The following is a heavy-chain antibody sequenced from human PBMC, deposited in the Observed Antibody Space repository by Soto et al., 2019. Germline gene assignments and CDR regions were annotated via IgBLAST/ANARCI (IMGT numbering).Heavy chain of an antibody. D-gene: IGHD6-19*01. CDR1: GYTFTSYG. V-gene: IGHV1-18*01. CDR2: ISAYNGNT. CDR3: ATSRTSIAVAGETEYYFDY. Sequence: ASVKVSCKASGYTFTSYGISWVRQAPGQGLEWMGWISAYNGNTKYAQKFQGWVTMTTDTSISTAYMELSRLRSDDTAVYYCATSRTSIAVAGETEYYFDYWGQGTLVTVSS. J-gene: IGHJ4*02.